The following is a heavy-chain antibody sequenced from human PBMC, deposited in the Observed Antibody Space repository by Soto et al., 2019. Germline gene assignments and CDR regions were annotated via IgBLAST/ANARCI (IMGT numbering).Heavy chain of an antibody. D-gene: IGHD3-9*01. CDR3: ARVRRYFDRFYNYGMDV. V-gene: IGHV3-30-3*01. CDR2: ISYDGSNK. CDR1: GFTFSSYA. J-gene: IGHJ6*02. Sequence: PGGSLRLSCAASGFTFSSYAMHWVRQAPGKGLEWVAVISYDGSNKYYADSVKGRFTISRDNSKNTLYLQMNSLRAEDTAVYYCARVRRYFDRFYNYGMDVWGQGTTVTVSS.